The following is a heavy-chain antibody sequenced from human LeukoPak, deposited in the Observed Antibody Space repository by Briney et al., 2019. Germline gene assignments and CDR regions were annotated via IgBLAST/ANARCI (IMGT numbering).Heavy chain of an antibody. D-gene: IGHD4/OR15-4a*01. CDR3: ARGLYGAYDY. J-gene: IGHJ4*02. CDR1: GGSFSGYY. V-gene: IGHV4-34*01. Sequence: SETLSLTCAVYGGSFSGYYWSWIRQPPGKGLEWIGEINHSGSTNYNPSLKSRVTIPVDTSNNQFSLKLSSVTAADTAVYYCARGLYGAYDYWGQGPLVTVSS. CDR2: INHSGST.